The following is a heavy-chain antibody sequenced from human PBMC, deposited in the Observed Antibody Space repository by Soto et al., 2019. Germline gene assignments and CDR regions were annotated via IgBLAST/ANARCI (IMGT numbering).Heavy chain of an antibody. Sequence: GGSLRLSCAASGFTFSSYAMSWVRQAPGKGLEWVSAISGSVGSTYYADSVKGRFTISRDNSKNTLYLQMNSLRAEDTAVYYCANAPRYSSSQNPNDAFDIWGQGTMVTVSS. CDR2: ISGSVGST. CDR3: ANAPRYSSSQNPNDAFDI. D-gene: IGHD6-13*01. V-gene: IGHV3-23*01. CDR1: GFTFSSYA. J-gene: IGHJ3*02.